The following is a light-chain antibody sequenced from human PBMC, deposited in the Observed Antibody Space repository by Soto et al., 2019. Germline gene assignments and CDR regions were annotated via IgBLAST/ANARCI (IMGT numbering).Light chain of an antibody. V-gene: IGKV3-11*01. CDR1: QSISNS. CDR3: QQRSNWPPIT. CDR2: DAS. Sequence: KPSPATLSVYPRQRALLYCISSQSISNSLAWYRQKPAQAPRLLIYDASNRATGIPARFSGSGSGTDFTLTISSLEPEDFAVYYCQQRSNWPPITVAQGTRLE. J-gene: IGKJ5*01.